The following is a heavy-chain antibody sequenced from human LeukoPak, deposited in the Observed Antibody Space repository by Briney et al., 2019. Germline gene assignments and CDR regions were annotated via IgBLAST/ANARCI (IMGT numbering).Heavy chain of an antibody. CDR1: GGSISSYY. CDR3: ARGTVATTRSGFDY. D-gene: IGHD4-17*01. J-gene: IGHJ4*02. Sequence: NPSETLSLTCTVSGGSISSYYWTWIRQPPGRGLEWIGYTYYSGSTNYNPSLKSRVTISVDTSKNQFSLKLSSVTAADTAVYYCARGTVATTRSGFDYWGQGTLVTVSS. CDR2: TYYSGST. V-gene: IGHV4-59*01.